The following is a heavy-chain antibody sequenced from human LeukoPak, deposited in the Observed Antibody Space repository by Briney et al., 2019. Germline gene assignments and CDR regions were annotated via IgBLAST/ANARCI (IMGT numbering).Heavy chain of an antibody. CDR1: GGSFSGYY. CDR3: ARVDTSGDVLVAFDI. J-gene: IGHJ3*02. CDR2: IYYSGST. Sequence: PSETLSLTCAVYGGSFSGYYWSWIRQPPGKGLEWIGYIYYSGSTNYNPSLKSRVTISVDTSKNQFSLKLSSVTAADTAVYYCARVDTSGDVLVAFDIWGQGTMVTVSS. V-gene: IGHV4-59*01. D-gene: IGHD2-2*01.